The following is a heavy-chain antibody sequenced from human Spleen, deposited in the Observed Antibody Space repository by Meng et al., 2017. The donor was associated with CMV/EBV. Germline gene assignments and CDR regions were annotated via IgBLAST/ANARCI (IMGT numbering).Heavy chain of an antibody. CDR1: GYTFTSYD. D-gene: IGHD2-2*01. J-gene: IGHJ5*02. CDR3: ARDRDCSSTSCYRWFDP. CDR2: MNPNSGNT. Sequence: ASVKVSCKASGYTFTSYDINWVRQATGQGLEWMGWMNPNSGNTGYAQKFQGRVTMTRNTSISTAYMELSSLRAEDTAMYYCARDRDCSSTSCYRWFDPWGQGTLVTVSS. V-gene: IGHV1-8*01.